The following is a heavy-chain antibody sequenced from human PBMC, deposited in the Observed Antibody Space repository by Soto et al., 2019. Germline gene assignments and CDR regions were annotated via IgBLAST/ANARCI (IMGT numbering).Heavy chain of an antibody. D-gene: IGHD6-19*01. Sequence: GGSLRLSCSGSGFIFSIYAMHWVRQAPGKGLEYVSAISSNGGSTYYASSVKGRFTISRDNSKNTLYLQMGSLRAEDMAVYYCARDLYTDRIAVAVCWGQGTLVTVSS. CDR1: GFIFSIYA. CDR2: ISSNGGST. V-gene: IGHV3-64*01. J-gene: IGHJ4*02. CDR3: ARDLYTDRIAVAVC.